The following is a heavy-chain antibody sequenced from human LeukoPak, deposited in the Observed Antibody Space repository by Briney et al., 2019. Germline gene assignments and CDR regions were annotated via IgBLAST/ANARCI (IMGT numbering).Heavy chain of an antibody. CDR3: ATDSLRYFDWTARAFDY. Sequence: ASVKVSCKVSGYTLNELSIHWVRQAPGKGLEWMGGFDPEDGERIHAQRFQGRVTMTEDTSTDTAYMELSSLRSEDTAVYYCATDSLRYFDWTARAFDYWGQGTLVTVSS. D-gene: IGHD3-9*01. CDR2: FDPEDGER. CDR1: GYTLNELS. V-gene: IGHV1-24*01. J-gene: IGHJ4*02.